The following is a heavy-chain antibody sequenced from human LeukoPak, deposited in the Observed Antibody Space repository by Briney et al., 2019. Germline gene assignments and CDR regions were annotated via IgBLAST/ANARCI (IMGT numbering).Heavy chain of an antibody. V-gene: IGHV3-23*01. CDR1: GFTFSSYG. CDR3: AKVTDYYDSSGYYYLDWFDP. D-gene: IGHD3-22*01. J-gene: IGHJ5*02. Sequence: GGSLRLSCAASGFTFSSYGMSWVRQAPGKGLEWVSAISGSGGSTYYADSVKGRFTTSRDNSKNTLYLQMNSLRAEDTAVYYCAKVTDYYDSSGYYYLDWFDPWGQGTLVTVSS. CDR2: ISGSGGST.